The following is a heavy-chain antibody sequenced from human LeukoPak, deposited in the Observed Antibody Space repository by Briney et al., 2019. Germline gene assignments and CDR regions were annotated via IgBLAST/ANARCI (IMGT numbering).Heavy chain of an antibody. V-gene: IGHV4-31*03. D-gene: IGHD3-10*01. CDR2: ISHSGST. CDR3: ARDLWFGEYNWFDP. Sequence: TLSLTCTVSGGSISSGGYFWSWVRQHPGKGLEWIVYISHSGSTYYNPSLKSRVTISLDTSKDRFSLRLSSVTAADTAVYYCARDLWFGEYNWFDPWGQGTLVTVSS. CDR1: GGSISSGGYF. J-gene: IGHJ5*02.